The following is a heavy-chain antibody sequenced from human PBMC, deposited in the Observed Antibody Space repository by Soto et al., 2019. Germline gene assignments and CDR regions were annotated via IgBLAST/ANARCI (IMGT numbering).Heavy chain of an antibody. CDR3: ARIYSSSWRGSYRFDY. Sequence: ALVKVSCKASGYTFTGYYMHWVRQAPGQGLEWMGWINPNSGGTNYAQRFQGWVTMTRDTSISTAYMELSRLRSDDTAVYYCARIYSSSWRGSYRFDYWGQGTLVTVSS. CDR1: GYTFTGYY. CDR2: INPNSGGT. D-gene: IGHD6-13*01. J-gene: IGHJ4*02. V-gene: IGHV1-2*04.